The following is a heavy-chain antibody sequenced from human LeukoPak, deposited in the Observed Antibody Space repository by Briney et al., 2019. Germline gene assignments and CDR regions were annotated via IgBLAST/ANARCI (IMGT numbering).Heavy chain of an antibody. CDR3: ATVGPYVWGSPPSSDAFDI. V-gene: IGHV1-24*01. CDR1: GYILTELS. D-gene: IGHD3-16*01. J-gene: IGHJ3*02. Sequence: ASVKVSCKVTGYILTELSMNGVRQAPGKGLEWMGGSDPEDGETIYAQKFQGRVTMTEDTSTDTAYMELSSLRSEDTAVYYCATVGPYVWGSPPSSDAFDIWGQGTMVTVSS. CDR2: SDPEDGET.